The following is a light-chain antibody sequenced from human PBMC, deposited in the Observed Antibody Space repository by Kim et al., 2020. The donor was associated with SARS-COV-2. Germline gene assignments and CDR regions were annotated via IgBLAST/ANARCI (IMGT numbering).Light chain of an antibody. Sequence: SVALGQTATITCEANNIGNKNVQWYQQRPGQAPVLVIYADNKRPSGIPERFSGSNSGNTATLTVSRAQAGDEADYYCQVWDSSNGVFGGGTQLTVL. CDR1: NIGNKN. V-gene: IGLV3-9*01. CDR3: QVWDSSNGV. CDR2: ADN. J-gene: IGLJ3*02.